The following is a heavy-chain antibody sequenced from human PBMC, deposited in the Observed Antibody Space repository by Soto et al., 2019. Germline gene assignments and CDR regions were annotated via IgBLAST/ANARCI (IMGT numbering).Heavy chain of an antibody. CDR2: IYGNDGK. CDR3: AQRVSSTDRSFDV. V-gene: IGHV2-5*01. J-gene: IGHJ3*01. Sequence: QITLKESGPTLVKPTQNLTLTCSFSGFSFSTSAVGVDWIRQPPGKALEGLARIYGNDGKQYRPSLKNRVTISKDTSKNQVVLTMTNVGPADTATYFCAQRVSSTDRSFDVWGQGTMVTVSS. D-gene: IGHD3-16*02. CDR1: GFSFSTSAVG.